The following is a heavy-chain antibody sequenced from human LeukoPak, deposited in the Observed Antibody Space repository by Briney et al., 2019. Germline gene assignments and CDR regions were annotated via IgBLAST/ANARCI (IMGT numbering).Heavy chain of an antibody. V-gene: IGHV3-23*01. CDR1: GFTFSYYS. CDR3: ATISGSFEYLDY. D-gene: IGHD1-26*01. Sequence: GGSLRLSCAASGFTFSYYSMNWVRQAPGKGLEWVSGISASGSATYSAESVRGRFTISRDNSKNTLYLQMNSLRVDDTAAYYCATISGSFEYLDYWGQGTLVTVSS. J-gene: IGHJ4*02. CDR2: ISASGSAT.